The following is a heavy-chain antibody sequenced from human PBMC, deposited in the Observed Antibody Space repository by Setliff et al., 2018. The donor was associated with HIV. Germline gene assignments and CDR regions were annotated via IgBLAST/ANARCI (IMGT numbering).Heavy chain of an antibody. V-gene: IGHV4-34*01. CDR1: GGSFSGHY. D-gene: IGHD3-22*01. CDR3: ARVRFFDRIGYFARPYYFLDS. Sequence: SETLSLTCAVYGGSFSGHYWSWIRQPPGKGLEWIGEINHSGSPNYNPSLKSRVTMSRDTSKNQLSLSLSSVTAADAAVYYCARVRFFDRIGYFARPYYFLDSWGQGTLVTVSS. CDR2: INHSGSP. J-gene: IGHJ4*02.